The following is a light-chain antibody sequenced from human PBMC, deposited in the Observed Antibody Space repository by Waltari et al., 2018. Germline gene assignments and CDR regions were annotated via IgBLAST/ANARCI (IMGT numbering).Light chain of an antibody. V-gene: IGLV1-44*01. J-gene: IGLJ1*01. CDR3: AAWDDSLNGYV. Sequence: QSVLPQPTPASGTPGQGVTISCSGSGSNLGSNRVNLFQQVPGTAPKLLIYSNNRWPSGVPDRFSGSKSGTSASLAISGLQSEDEADYYCAAWDDSLNGYVFGTGTKVTVL. CDR1: GSNLGSNR. CDR2: SNN.